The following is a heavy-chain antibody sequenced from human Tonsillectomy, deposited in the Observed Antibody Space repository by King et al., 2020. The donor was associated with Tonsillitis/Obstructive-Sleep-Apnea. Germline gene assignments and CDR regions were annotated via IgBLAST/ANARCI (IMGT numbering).Heavy chain of an antibody. J-gene: IGHJ6*03. CDR3: AGGPAGADYYYMDV. CDR2: TSDRGDNT. Sequence: VQLVESGGGLVQPGGSLRLSCSASGFTFSSYAVSWVRQAPGKGPEWVSGTSDRGDNTFYADSVKGRFTVSRDNSKNTLNLRMNSLRPEDTAIYYCAGGPAGADYYYMDVWGKGTTVTVSS. CDR1: GFTFSSYA. V-gene: IGHV3-23*04. D-gene: IGHD6-19*01.